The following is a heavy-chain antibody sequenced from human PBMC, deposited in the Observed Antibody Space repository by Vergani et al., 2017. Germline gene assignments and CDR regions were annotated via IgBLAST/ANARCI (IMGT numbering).Heavy chain of an antibody. CDR2: ISWNSGSI. Sequence: EVQLVESGGGLVKPGGSLRLSCAASGFTFSSYSMNWVRQAPGKGLEWVSGISWNSGSIGYADSVKGRFTISRDNAKNSLYLQMNSLRAEDTALYYCAKDIGIAVAGYFDYWGQGTLVTVSS. CDR1: GFTFSSYS. D-gene: IGHD6-19*01. J-gene: IGHJ4*02. CDR3: AKDIGIAVAGYFDY. V-gene: IGHV3-9*01.